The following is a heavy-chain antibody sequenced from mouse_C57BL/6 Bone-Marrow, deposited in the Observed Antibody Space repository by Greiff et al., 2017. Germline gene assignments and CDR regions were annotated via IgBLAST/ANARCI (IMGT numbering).Heavy chain of an antibody. CDR3: ARAGPLGRRFDY. CDR1: GYTFTSYW. CDR2: IYPTSGRT. V-gene: IGHV1-55*01. J-gene: IGHJ2*01. Sequence: QVQLQQPGAELVKPGASVKMSCKASGYTFTSYWITWVKQRPGQGLEWIGDIYPTSGRTNYNEKFKSKAILTVDTSSTTAYMQLSILTSEDSAVFYCARAGPLGRRFDYWGQGTTLTVSS. D-gene: IGHD4-1*01.